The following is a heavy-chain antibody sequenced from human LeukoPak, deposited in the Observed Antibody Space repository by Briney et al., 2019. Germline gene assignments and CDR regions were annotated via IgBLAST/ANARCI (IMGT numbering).Heavy chain of an antibody. V-gene: IGHV3-7*01. Sequence: AGGSLRLSCAASGFTFSSYWMSWVRQAPWKGLEWVANIKKDGSETYYVDSVKGRFTISRDDAKNSVYLQMNSLRAEDTAVYFCARDSAVAAWDYWGQGTLVTVSS. J-gene: IGHJ4*02. CDR2: IKKDGSET. CDR3: ARDSAVAAWDY. CDR1: GFTFSSYW. D-gene: IGHD6-19*01.